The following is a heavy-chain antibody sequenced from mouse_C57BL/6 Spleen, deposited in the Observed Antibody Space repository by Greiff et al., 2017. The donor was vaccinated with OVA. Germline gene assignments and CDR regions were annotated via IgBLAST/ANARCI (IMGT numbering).Heavy chain of an antibody. Sequence: VQLQQPGAELVKPGASVKLSCKASGYTFTSYWMQWVKQRPGQGLEWIGEIDPSDSYTNYNQKFKGKATLTVDTSSSTAYMQLSSLTSEDSAVYYCARWQGNSMDYWGQGTSVTVSS. D-gene: IGHD2-1*01. V-gene: IGHV1-50*01. CDR1: GYTFTSYW. J-gene: IGHJ4*01. CDR3: ARWQGNSMDY. CDR2: IDPSDSYT.